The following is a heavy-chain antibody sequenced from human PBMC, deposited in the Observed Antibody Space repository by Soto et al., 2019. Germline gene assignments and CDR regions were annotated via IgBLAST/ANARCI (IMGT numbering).Heavy chain of an antibody. Sequence: TGGSLRLSCVVSGFNFRAYGMHWVRQAPCRGLEWVAFISYDANNRNYADSVKGRFTISRDNFKNTLFLQMSSLKDEDTALYYCATAFPMGAPFYFDYWGQGTLVTVSS. CDR2: ISYDANNR. CDR1: GFNFRAYG. V-gene: IGHV3-30*03. D-gene: IGHD3-16*01. CDR3: ATAFPMGAPFYFDY. J-gene: IGHJ4*02.